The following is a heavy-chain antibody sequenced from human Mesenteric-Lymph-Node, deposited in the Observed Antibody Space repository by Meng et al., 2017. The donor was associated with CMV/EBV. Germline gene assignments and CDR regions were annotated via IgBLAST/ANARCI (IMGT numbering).Heavy chain of an antibody. D-gene: IGHD2-15*01. CDR2: IDPSGDSP. V-gene: IGHV1-46*01. Sequence: ALVKVSCKASGGTFSSYAISWVRQAPGQGLEWMARIDPSGDSPTYAQSFQGRVTMTRDTSTTTVYLDLTSLTSADTAMYYCARDAPGEDKWDWGQGTLVTVSS. CDR1: GGTFSSYA. J-gene: IGHJ4*02. CDR3: ARDAPGEDKWD.